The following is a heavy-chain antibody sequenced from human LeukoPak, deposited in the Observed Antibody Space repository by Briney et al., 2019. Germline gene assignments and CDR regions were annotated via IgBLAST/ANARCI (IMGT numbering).Heavy chain of an antibody. CDR2: INWNGGST. CDR1: GFTFYDYG. CDR3: ARDEYGSGNVYFMDL. J-gene: IGHJ6*03. Sequence: GGSLRLSCAASGFTFYDYGMSWVRQAPGKGLGWVSGINWNGGSTDYADSVKGRFTISRDNAKNSLYLQMNRLREEDTALYYCARDEYGSGNVYFMDLWPKGPTVPVSS. D-gene: IGHD3-10*01. V-gene: IGHV3-20*04.